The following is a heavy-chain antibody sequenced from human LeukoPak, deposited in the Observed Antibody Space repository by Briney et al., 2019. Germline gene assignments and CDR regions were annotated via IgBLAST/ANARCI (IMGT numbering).Heavy chain of an antibody. CDR1: GYTFTGYY. D-gene: IGHD6-13*01. J-gene: IGHJ5*02. Sequence: ASVKVSCTASGYTFTGYYMHWVRQAPGQGLEWMGWINPNSGGTNYAQKFQGWVTMTRDTSISTAYMELSRLRSDDTAVYYCARGVAAAGTGWFDPWGQGTLVTVSS. CDR3: ARGVAAAGTGWFDP. V-gene: IGHV1-2*04. CDR2: INPNSGGT.